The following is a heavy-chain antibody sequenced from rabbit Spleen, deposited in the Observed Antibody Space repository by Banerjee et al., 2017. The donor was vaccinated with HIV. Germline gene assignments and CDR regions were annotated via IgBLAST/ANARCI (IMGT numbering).Heavy chain of an antibody. Sequence: QSLEESGGDLVQPGASLTLTCTASGFSFSSGYCMCWVRQAPGKGLEWIGCIGTGSGSTYYASWAKGRFTISKTSSTTVTLQMTSLTAADTATYFCARDGGGSNGYAFNLWGQGTLVTVS. V-gene: IGHV1S40*01. CDR2: IGTGSGST. CDR1: GFSFSSGYC. CDR3: ARDGGGSNGYAFNL. J-gene: IGHJ4*01. D-gene: IGHD5-1*01.